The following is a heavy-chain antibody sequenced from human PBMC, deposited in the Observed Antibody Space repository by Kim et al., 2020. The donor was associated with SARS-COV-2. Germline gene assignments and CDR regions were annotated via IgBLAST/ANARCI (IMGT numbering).Heavy chain of an antibody. CDR3: ARLYDYDSRSFRYHFDY. J-gene: IGHJ4*02. D-gene: IGHD3-22*01. V-gene: IGHV4-39*07. Sequence: RKSRVTISIDTSKNQFSLNLGSVTAADTAVYYCARLYDYDSRSFRYHFDYWGQGTLVTVSS.